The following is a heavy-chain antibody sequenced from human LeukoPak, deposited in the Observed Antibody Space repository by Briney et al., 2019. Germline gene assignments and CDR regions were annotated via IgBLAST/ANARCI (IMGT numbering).Heavy chain of an antibody. CDR3: ARTREYKQWPFDL. V-gene: IGHV4-4*07. D-gene: IGHD6-19*01. Sequence: SETLSLTCTVSGDSLSGYHWSWIRQSAEKGLEWIGIIYTGGSSNYNPSLKSRVTMSLDTSKRQFSLTLTSVTAADTAVYYCARTREYKQWPFDLWGQGTMVTVSS. J-gene: IGHJ3*01. CDR1: GDSLSGYH. CDR2: IYTGGSS.